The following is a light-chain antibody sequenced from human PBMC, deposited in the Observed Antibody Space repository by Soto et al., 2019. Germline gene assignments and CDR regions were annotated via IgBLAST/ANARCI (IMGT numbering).Light chain of an antibody. CDR3: QQYESYPIT. Sequence: DIQMTQSPSSLSPSVGDRATITCRASHDLNNALAWLQQKPGKAPKSLIFATSSLQSGVPSRFSGSGSATDFTLTITSLQPEDFATYYCQQYESYPITFGQGTRLELK. CDR1: HDLNNA. V-gene: IGKV1-16*01. CDR2: ATS. J-gene: IGKJ5*01.